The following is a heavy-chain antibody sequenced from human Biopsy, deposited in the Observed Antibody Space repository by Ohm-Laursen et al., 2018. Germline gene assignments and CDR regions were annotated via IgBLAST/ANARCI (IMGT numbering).Heavy chain of an antibody. Sequence: EASVKVSCKASGYTFISYDIDWVRQATGQGLEWMGWMNPNSGKTGYAQKFQGRVTMTTNTSVNTAYMELSSLTFEDTAVYYCATEGGTYSKPFDYWGQGGQVIVSS. CDR1: GYTFISYD. J-gene: IGHJ4*02. CDR3: ATEGGTYSKPFDY. CDR2: MNPNSGKT. V-gene: IGHV1-8*01. D-gene: IGHD1-26*01.